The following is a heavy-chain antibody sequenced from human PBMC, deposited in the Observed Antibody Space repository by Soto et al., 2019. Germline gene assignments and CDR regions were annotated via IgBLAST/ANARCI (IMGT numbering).Heavy chain of an antibody. V-gene: IGHV6-1*01. D-gene: IGHD6-13*01. CDR1: GDRVSSNSAA. J-gene: IGHJ6*02. CDR3: ASSAGADYYYYGMDV. CDR2: TYYRSKWYN. Sequence: PSQTLSLTCAISGDRVSSNSAACNWIRPSPSRGLEWLGRTYYRSKWYNDYAVSVKSRITINPDTSKNQFSLQLNSVTPEDTAVYYCASSAGADYYYYGMDVWGQGTTVTVSS.